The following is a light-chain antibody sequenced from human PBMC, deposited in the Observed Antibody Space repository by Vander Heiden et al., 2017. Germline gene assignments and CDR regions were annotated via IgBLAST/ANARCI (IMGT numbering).Light chain of an antibody. CDR2: QDS. V-gene: IGLV3-1*01. Sequence: SYELTQPPSVSVSPGQTASITCSGDKLVDKYACWYQQKPGQSPVLVIYQDSKRPSGITERFSGSNAGNTATLTISGTQAMDEADYYCQAWDSSTVVFGGGTKLTVL. CDR1: KLVDKY. J-gene: IGLJ2*01. CDR3: QAWDSSTVV.